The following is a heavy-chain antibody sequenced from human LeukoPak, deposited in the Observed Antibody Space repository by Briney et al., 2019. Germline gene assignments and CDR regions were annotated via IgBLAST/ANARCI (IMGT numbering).Heavy chain of an antibody. CDR3: AKGGPTYYYGSGDYFDY. CDR2: ISGDGGST. D-gene: IGHD3-10*01. CDR1: GFTFDDYA. J-gene: IGHJ4*02. V-gene: IGHV3-43*02. Sequence: GGSLRLSCAASGFTFDDYAMHWVRQAPGKGLEWVSLISGDGGSTYYADSVKGRFTISRDNSKNYLYLQMNSLRTEDTALYYCAKGGPTYYYGSGDYFDYWGQGTLVTVSS.